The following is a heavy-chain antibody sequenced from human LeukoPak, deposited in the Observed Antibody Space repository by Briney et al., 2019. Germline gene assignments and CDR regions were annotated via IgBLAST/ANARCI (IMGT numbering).Heavy chain of an antibody. V-gene: IGHV3-21*01. D-gene: IGHD3-22*01. J-gene: IGHJ4*02. CDR1: GFTFGRYS. CDR2: ISGTSIYK. CDR3: ARDFYDTSGYHYDY. Sequence: PGGSLRLSCAASGFTFGRYSMNWVRQAPGRGLEWVSSISGTSIYKYYADSMKGRFTISRDNAKNSLYLQINSLRAEDTALYYCARDFYDTSGYHYDYWGQGTLVTVSS.